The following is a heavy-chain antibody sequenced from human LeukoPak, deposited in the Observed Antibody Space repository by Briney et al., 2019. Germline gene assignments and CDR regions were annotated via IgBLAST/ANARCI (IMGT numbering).Heavy chain of an antibody. V-gene: IGHV4-38-2*02. Sequence: SETLSLTCTVSGYSINSGYYWGWIRQPPGKGLEWIGRIYHSASTYYNPSLKSRVTISVDTSKNQFSLNLTSVTAADTAVYYCARYAPQGYGWGGYNRFDPWGQGTLVTVSS. D-gene: IGHD3-16*01. CDR3: ARYAPQGYGWGGYNRFDP. CDR1: GYSINSGYY. CDR2: IYHSAST. J-gene: IGHJ5*02.